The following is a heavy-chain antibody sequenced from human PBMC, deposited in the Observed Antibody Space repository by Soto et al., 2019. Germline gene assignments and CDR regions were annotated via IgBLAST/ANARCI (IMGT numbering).Heavy chain of an antibody. D-gene: IGHD3-10*01. Sequence: QVQLLQSGAEVKKPGASVKVSCKASGYMFNTYGITWVRQAPGQGLEWMGWISVYNGNIDYAQKFEGRVTRTIDTSTSTAYMERKSLTSDDTAVYYCARTYGSGDYFLPFEYWGQGTPVSVSS. CDR1: GYMFNTYG. J-gene: IGHJ4*02. CDR3: ARTYGSGDYFLPFEY. CDR2: ISVYNGNI. V-gene: IGHV1-18*01.